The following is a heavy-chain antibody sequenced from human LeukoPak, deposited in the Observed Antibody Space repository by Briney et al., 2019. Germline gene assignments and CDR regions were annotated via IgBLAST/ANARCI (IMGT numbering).Heavy chain of an antibody. CDR2: IIPILGIA. J-gene: IGHJ6*02. V-gene: IGHV1-69*04. CDR1: GGTFSSYA. D-gene: IGHD3-22*01. Sequence: GASVKVSCKASGGTFSSYAISWVRQAPGQGLEWMGRIIPILGIANYAQKFQGRVTITAGKSTSTAYMELSSLRSEDTAVYYCAREAGMIVAYGMDVWGQGTTVTVSS. CDR3: AREAGMIVAYGMDV.